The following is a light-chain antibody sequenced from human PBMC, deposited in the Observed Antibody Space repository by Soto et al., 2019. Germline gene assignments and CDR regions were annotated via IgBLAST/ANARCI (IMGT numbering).Light chain of an antibody. Sequence: DIQMSQSPSSLSASVGYRVTITCQANQDISNYLNWYQHKPGKPPKLLIYHASNLETGVPSRFSGSKSGTAFTFTITSLQPEDIATYYCQRYGNLPFSFGGGTKVEIK. V-gene: IGKV1-33*01. CDR3: QRYGNLPFS. CDR1: QDISNY. CDR2: HAS. J-gene: IGKJ4*01.